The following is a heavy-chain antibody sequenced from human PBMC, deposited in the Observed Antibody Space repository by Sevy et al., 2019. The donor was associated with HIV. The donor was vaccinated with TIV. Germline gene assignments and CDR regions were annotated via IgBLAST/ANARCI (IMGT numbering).Heavy chain of an antibody. D-gene: IGHD3-3*01. Sequence: GGSLRLSCTASGFTFGDYAMSWFRQAPGKGLEWVGFIRSKAYGGTTEYAASVKGRFTISRDDSKSIAYLQMNSLKTEDTAVYYSTREPKYYDFWSGYYKGGYYGMDVWGQGTTVTVSS. CDR2: IRSKAYGGTT. CDR1: GFTFGDYA. CDR3: TREPKYYDFWSGYYKGGYYGMDV. J-gene: IGHJ6*02. V-gene: IGHV3-49*03.